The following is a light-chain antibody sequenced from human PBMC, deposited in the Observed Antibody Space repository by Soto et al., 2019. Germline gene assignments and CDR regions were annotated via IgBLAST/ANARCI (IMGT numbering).Light chain of an antibody. CDR3: AAWDDSLSGHWV. Sequence: QSALTQPPSLSGTPGQRVTISCSGSSSNIAGNTVHWYQHLPGTAPKLLIYRNNQRPSGVPDRFSGSKSGTSASLAISGLRSEDEADYYCAAWDDSLSGHWVFGGGTKLTVL. J-gene: IGLJ3*02. CDR2: RNN. V-gene: IGLV1-47*01. CDR1: SSNIAGNT.